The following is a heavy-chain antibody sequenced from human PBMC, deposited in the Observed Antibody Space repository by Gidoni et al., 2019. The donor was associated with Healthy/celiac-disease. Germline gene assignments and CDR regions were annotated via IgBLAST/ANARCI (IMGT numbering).Heavy chain of an antibody. J-gene: IGHJ4*02. D-gene: IGHD3-10*01. Sequence: EVQLVESGGGLVQPGRSLRLSCAASGFTFDDYAMHWVRQAPGKGLEWVSGISWNSGSIGYADSVKGRFTISRDNAKNSLYLQMNSLRAEDTALYYCAKALFPAFYGSGSYYSLFDYWGQGTLVTVSS. CDR3: AKALFPAFYGSGSYYSLFDY. V-gene: IGHV3-9*01. CDR2: ISWNSGSI. CDR1: GFTFDDYA.